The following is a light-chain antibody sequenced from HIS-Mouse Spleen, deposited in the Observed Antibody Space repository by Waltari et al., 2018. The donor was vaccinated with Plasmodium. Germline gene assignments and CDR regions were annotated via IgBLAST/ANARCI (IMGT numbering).Light chain of an antibody. CDR1: TLPTKY. CDR3: YSTDSSGNHRV. CDR2: EDR. Sequence: SYELTQPLSVSVSPGQTASITSSGYTLPTKYTYCDQQKSGQAPVPVIYEDRKRPAGIPERFSGSSSGTMATLTISGAQVEDEADYYCYSTDSSGNHRVFGGGTKLTVL. J-gene: IGLJ3*02. V-gene: IGLV3-10*01.